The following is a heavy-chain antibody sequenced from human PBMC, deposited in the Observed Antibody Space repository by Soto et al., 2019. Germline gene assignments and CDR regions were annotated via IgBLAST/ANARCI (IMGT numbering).Heavy chain of an antibody. CDR2: INAGNGNT. CDR1: GYTFTSYA. D-gene: IGHD5-12*01. CDR3: ERSTWNYYCDSGMDV. V-gene: IGHV1-3*01. J-gene: IGHJ6*02. Sequence: ASVKVSCKASGYTFTSYAMHWVRQAPGQRRGWMGWINAGNGNTKYSQKFQGRVTITRDTDASTAYMELSRLRSEDTAVYYCERSTWNYYCDSGMDVWRQSATVTVS.